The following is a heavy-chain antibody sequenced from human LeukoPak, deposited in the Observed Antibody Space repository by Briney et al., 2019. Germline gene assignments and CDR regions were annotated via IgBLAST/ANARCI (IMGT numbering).Heavy chain of an antibody. D-gene: IGHD2-15*01. V-gene: IGHV3-7*01. CDR1: GFTFSSYW. CDR3: AREEKDIVVVVAAGAVGI. J-gene: IGHJ4*02. CDR2: IKQDGSEK. Sequence: GWSLRLSCAASGFTFSSYWMSWVRQAPGKGLEWVANIKQDGSEKYYVDSVKGRFTISRDNAKNSLYLQMNSLRAEDTAVYYCAREEKDIVVVVAAGAVGIWGQGTLVTVSS.